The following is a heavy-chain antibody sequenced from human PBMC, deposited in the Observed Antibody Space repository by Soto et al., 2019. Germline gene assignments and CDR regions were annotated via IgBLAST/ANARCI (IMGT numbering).Heavy chain of an antibody. V-gene: IGHV4-34*01. CDR1: GGSLRYTS. D-gene: IGHD5-18*01. CDR3: ARGIDSAKAGY. J-gene: IGHJ4*01. CDR2: ISSYEGT. Sequence: PSETLSLTCTFSGGSLRYTSWSWIRQPPGKGLEWIGEISSYEGTNYNPSLRSRVTMSRDTSRNQLSLQLTSMTAADTAVYYCARGIDSAKAGYWDQGALVTVSS.